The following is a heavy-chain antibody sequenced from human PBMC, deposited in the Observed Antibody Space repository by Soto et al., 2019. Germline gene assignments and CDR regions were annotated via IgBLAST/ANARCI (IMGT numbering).Heavy chain of an antibody. Sequence: ASVKVSCKASGYTFTHFYITWVRQAPGQGLEWMGAISPHNFNTNYAQKFRGRVTLTTEKSTNTAYMDLRSLTSDDTAVYYCARDEGGYDILTGYNKAHHFESWGQGVTVSVSS. CDR1: GYTFTHFY. D-gene: IGHD3-9*01. CDR2: ISPHNFNT. J-gene: IGHJ6*02. CDR3: ARDEGGYDILTGYNKAHHFES. V-gene: IGHV1-18*01.